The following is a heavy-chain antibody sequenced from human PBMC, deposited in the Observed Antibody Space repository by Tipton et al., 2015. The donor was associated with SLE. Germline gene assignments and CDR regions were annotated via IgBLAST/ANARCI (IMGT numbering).Heavy chain of an antibody. J-gene: IGHJ4*02. V-gene: IGHV4-4*07. CDR3: VRLELPATKADY. CDR1: GGPISRYS. Sequence: TLSLTCTVSGGPISRYSWNWIRQPAGKGLEGLGTIYHSGTTYYNPSLKSRLTLSIDTSKNQFSLKLSSVTAADTAVYYCVRLELPATKADYWGPGTLVTVSS. D-gene: IGHD5-24*01. CDR2: IYHSGTT.